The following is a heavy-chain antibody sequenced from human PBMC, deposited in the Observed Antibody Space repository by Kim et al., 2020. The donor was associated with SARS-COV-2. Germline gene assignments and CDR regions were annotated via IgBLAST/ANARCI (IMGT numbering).Heavy chain of an antibody. CDR1: GLTVSNNY. V-gene: IGHV3-53*01. D-gene: IGHD1-20*01. CDR3: AADLAPNNAQH. CDR2: IYIDGRT. Sequence: GGSLRLSCAPSGLTVSNNYMNWVRQAPGKGLEWVSIIYIDGRTFYADSVRGRFTIPRDNFKNTLYLQMNSLTTDDTAIYYCAADLAPNNAQHWGRGTLVTVSS. J-gene: IGHJ4*02.